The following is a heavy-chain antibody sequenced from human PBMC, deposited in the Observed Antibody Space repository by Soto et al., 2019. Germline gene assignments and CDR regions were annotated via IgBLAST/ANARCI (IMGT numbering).Heavy chain of an antibody. CDR1: GFTFSSYS. CDR3: ARARDNYSGYGIRFDY. CDR2: ISSSSSTI. D-gene: IGHD5-12*01. J-gene: IGHJ4*02. Sequence: GGSLRLSCAASGFTFSSYSMNWVRQAPGNGLEWVSYISSSSSTIYYADSVKGRFTISRDNAKNSLYLQMNSLRAEDTAVYYCARARDNYSGYGIRFDYWGQGTLVTVS. V-gene: IGHV3-48*01.